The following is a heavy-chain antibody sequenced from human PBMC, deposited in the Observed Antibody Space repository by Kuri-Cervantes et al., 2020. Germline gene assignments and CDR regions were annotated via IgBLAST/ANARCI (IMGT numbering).Heavy chain of an antibody. V-gene: IGHV3-23*01. CDR3: AKFRGTGWYTLFDY. J-gene: IGHJ4*02. CDR1: GFTFSSYA. CDR2: ISGSGGST. D-gene: IGHD6-19*01. Sequence: GESLKISCAASGFTFSSYAMSWVRQAPGKGLEWVSAISGSGGSTYYADSVKGRFTISRDNSKNTLYLQMNSLRAEDTAVYYCAKFRGTGWYTLFDYWGQGTLVTVSS.